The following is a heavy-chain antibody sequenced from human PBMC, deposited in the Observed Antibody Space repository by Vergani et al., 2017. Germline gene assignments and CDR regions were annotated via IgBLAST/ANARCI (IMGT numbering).Heavy chain of an antibody. Sequence: QVQLVESGGGVVQPGRSLRLSCAASGFTFSSYAMHWVRQAPGKGLEWVAVISYDGSNKYYADSVKGRFTISRDNSKNTLYLQMNSLRAEDTAVYYCAKADYGDGFDYWGQGTLVTVSS. D-gene: IGHD4-17*01. V-gene: IGHV3-30*04. J-gene: IGHJ4*02. CDR2: ISYDGSNK. CDR1: GFTFSSYA. CDR3: AKADYGDGFDY.